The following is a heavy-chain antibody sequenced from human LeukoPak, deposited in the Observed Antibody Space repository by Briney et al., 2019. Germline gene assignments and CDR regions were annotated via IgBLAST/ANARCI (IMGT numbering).Heavy chain of an antibody. D-gene: IGHD3-9*01. Sequence: SETLSLTCTVSGGSISSYYWSWIRQPPGKGLEWIGYIYYSGSTNYNPSLKSRVTISVDTSKNQFSLKLSSVTAADTAVYYCATFRRDYDILTGYVCWGQGTLVTVSS. CDR1: GGSISSYY. CDR2: IYYSGST. J-gene: IGHJ4*02. CDR3: ATFRRDYDILTGYVC. V-gene: IGHV4-59*08.